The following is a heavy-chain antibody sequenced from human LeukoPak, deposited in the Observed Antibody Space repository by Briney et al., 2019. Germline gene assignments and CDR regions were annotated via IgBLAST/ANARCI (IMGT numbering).Heavy chain of an antibody. V-gene: IGHV3-21*01. CDR2: ISSSSSYI. Sequence: GGSLRLSCAASAFTFSSYSMNWVRQAPGKGLEWVSSISSSSSYIYYADSVKGRFTISRDNAKNSLYLQMNSLRAEDTAVYYCAREYSSGWYRGDYWGQGTLVTVSS. D-gene: IGHD6-19*01. CDR1: AFTFSSYS. CDR3: AREYSSGWYRGDY. J-gene: IGHJ4*02.